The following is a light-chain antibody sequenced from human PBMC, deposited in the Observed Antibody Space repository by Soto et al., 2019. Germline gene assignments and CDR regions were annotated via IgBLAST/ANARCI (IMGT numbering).Light chain of an antibody. J-gene: IGLJ1*01. V-gene: IGLV2-8*01. CDR2: EVS. CDR3: SSYAGNSRYG. CDR1: SRDVGRYNY. Sequence: SALAQPPSASGSPGQSVTISCTGTSRDVGRYNYISWYQQRPGKAPKLIIYEVSKRPSGVPDRLSGFKYGNTSSLTVSGLQAEDEAHYYCSSYAGNSRYGVGSGPKVTVL.